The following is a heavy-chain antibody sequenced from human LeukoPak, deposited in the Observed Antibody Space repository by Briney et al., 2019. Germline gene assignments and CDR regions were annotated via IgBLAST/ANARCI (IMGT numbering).Heavy chain of an antibody. V-gene: IGHV3-7*05. CDR1: GFTFSSYW. Sequence: PGGSLRLSCAASGFTFSSYWMSWVRQAPGKGLEWVANIKQDGSEKYYVDSVKGRFTISRDNAKNSLYLQMNSLRVEDTAVYYCARDGITGTTVLVDYWGQGTLVTVS. D-gene: IGHD1-7*01. CDR2: IKQDGSEK. CDR3: ARDGITGTTVLVDY. J-gene: IGHJ4*02.